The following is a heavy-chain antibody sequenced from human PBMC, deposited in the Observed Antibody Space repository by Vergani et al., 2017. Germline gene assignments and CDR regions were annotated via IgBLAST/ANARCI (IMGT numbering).Heavy chain of an antibody. Sequence: QVQLQESGPGLAKPSQTLSLTCTVSGGSISSGTYYWSWIRQPAGKGLEWIGRIYTSGSTNYNPSLKSRVSMSLDTSKNQFSLKLSSVTAADTAVFYCAREAYSSSTSCPHDAFYIWGQGTMVTVSS. D-gene: IGHD2-2*01. CDR1: GGSISSGTYY. CDR2: IYTSGST. V-gene: IGHV4-61*02. J-gene: IGHJ3*02. CDR3: AREAYSSSTSCPHDAFYI.